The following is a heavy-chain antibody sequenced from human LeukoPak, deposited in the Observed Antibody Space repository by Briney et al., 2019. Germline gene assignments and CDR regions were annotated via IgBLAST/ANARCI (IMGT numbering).Heavy chain of an antibody. Sequence: PGGSLRLSCAASGFTFSNAWMNWVRQAPGKGLEWVGRIKSKTDGGTTDYAAPVKGRFTISRDDSKHTLYLQMNSLKTEDTAVYYCPTDDSSGYYYYWGQGPLVTVSS. CDR2: IKSKTDGGTT. V-gene: IGHV3-15*07. CDR3: PTDDSSGYYYY. D-gene: IGHD3-22*01. CDR1: GFTFSNAW. J-gene: IGHJ4*02.